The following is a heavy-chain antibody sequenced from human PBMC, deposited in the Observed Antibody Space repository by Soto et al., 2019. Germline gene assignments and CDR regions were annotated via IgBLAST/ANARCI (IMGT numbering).Heavy chain of an antibody. CDR2: IKQDGSEK. CDR1: GFTFSSYW. D-gene: IGHD4-17*01. J-gene: IGHJ4*02. CDR3: ARDLGDSIFDY. Sequence: PGGSLRLSCAASGFTFSSYWMSWVRQAPEKGLEWVANIKQDGSEKYYVDSVKGRFTISRDNAKNSLYLQMNSLRAEDTAVYYCARDLGDSIFDYWGQGTLVTVSS. V-gene: IGHV3-7*01.